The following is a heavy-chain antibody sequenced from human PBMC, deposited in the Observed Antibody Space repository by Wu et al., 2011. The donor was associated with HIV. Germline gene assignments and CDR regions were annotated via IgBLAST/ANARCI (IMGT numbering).Heavy chain of an antibody. CDR2: VIPMYGTT. Sequence: QVQLVQSGAEVKKPGASVKVSCKASGGTFSSYGFSWIRQAPGQGLEWMGRVIPMYGTTNYAQKLQGRVTITADISTTTTYLDLSSLTSEDTAVYYCARGVLRFSESLSNYGGRYYFDYWGQGTLVTVPS. V-gene: IGHV1-69*13. CDR3: ARGVLRFSESLSNYGGRYYFDY. J-gene: IGHJ4*02. CDR1: GGTFSSYG. D-gene: IGHD3-10*01.